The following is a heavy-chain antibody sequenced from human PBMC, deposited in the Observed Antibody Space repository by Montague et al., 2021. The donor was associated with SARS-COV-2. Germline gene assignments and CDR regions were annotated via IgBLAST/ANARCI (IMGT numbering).Heavy chain of an antibody. CDR3: ARVISRQNNIVVVGLYYFDY. J-gene: IGHJ4*02. CDR1: GGSISSSSYD. Sequence: SETLSLTCTVSGGSISSSSYDWGWIRQPPGKGLEWIGSIYYSGSTYYXPSVKSRVTISVDTSKNQFSLKLSSVTAADTAVYYCARVISRQNNIVVVGLYYFDYWGQGTLVTVSS. CDR2: IYYSGST. D-gene: IGHD2-15*01. V-gene: IGHV4-39*07.